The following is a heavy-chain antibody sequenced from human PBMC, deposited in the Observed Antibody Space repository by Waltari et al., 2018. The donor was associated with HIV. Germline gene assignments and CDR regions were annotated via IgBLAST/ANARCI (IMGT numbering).Heavy chain of an antibody. CDR3: ATEGRGYCSGGSCSGGAFDI. Sequence: QVQLVQSGAEVKKPGASVKVSCKVSGYTLTELSMHWVRQAPGKGLEWMGGFEPEDGETIYAQKFQGRVTMTENTSTDTAYMELSSLRSEDTAVYYCATEGRGYCSGGSCSGGAFDIWGQGTMVTVSS. CDR1: GYTLTELS. D-gene: IGHD2-15*01. CDR2: FEPEDGET. J-gene: IGHJ3*02. V-gene: IGHV1-24*01.